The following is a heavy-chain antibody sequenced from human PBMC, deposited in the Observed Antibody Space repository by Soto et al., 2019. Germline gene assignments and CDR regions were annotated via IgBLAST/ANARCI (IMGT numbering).Heavy chain of an antibody. CDR3: TRLLWFGEPRWNWFDP. D-gene: IGHD3-10*01. J-gene: IGHJ5*02. V-gene: IGHV3-73*01. Sequence: GGSLRLSCAASGFTFSGSAMHWVRQASGKGLEWVGRIRSKANSYATAYAASVKGRFTISRDDSKNTAYLQMNSLKTEDTAVYYCTRLLWFGEPRWNWFDPWGQGTLVTVSS. CDR2: IRSKANSYAT. CDR1: GFTFSGSA.